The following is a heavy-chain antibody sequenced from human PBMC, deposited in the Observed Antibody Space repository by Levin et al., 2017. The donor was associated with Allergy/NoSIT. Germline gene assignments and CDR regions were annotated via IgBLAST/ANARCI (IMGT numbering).Heavy chain of an antibody. CDR1: GFSLTTSGVG. CDR3: AHSPRYNYGYGNFDS. CDR2: IYWDDDK. Sequence: SGPTLVKPTQTLTLTCTFSGFSLTTSGVGVGWIRQPPGKALEWLALIYWDDDKRYSPSLKSRLTITKHTSKNQVVLNMTNLDPVDTGTYVSAHSPRYNYGYGNFDSWGQGTLVTVSS. V-gene: IGHV2-5*02. J-gene: IGHJ4*02. D-gene: IGHD5-18*01.